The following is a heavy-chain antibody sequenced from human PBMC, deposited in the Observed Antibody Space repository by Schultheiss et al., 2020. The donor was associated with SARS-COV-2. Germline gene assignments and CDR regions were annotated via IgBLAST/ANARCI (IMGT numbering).Heavy chain of an antibody. CDR3: ASHLRITIFGVVMGGYYFDY. D-gene: IGHD3-3*01. CDR1: GGSISSYY. Sequence: SQTLSLTCTVSGGSISSYYWSWIRQPAGKGLEWIGRIYTSGSTYYNPSLKSRVTISVDTSKNQFSLKLSSVTAADTAVYYCASHLRITIFGVVMGGYYFDYWGQGTLVTVSS. J-gene: IGHJ4*02. CDR2: IYTSGST. V-gene: IGHV4-4*07.